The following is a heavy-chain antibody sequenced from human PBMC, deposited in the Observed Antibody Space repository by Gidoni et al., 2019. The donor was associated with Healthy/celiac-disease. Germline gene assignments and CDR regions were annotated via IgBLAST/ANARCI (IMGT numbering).Heavy chain of an antibody. V-gene: IGHV3-30-3*01. CDR1: AFTFSSFA. D-gene: IGHD3-3*01. CDR3: ARGPLYDFWSGNWFDP. Sequence: QVQLVESGGGVVQPGRSLRLSCAASAFTFSSFAMHWVRQAPGKGLVWVNVISYDGSDRYYADSVRGRFTISRDNSKNTLYLQMNSLRAEDTAVYYCARGPLYDFWSGNWFDPWGQGALVTVSS. CDR2: ISYDGSDR. J-gene: IGHJ5*02.